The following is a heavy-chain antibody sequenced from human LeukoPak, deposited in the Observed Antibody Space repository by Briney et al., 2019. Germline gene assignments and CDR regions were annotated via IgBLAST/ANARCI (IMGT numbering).Heavy chain of an antibody. V-gene: IGHV3-30*02. CDR2: IRYDGSNK. J-gene: IGHJ4*02. CDR3: AKSAVRGLPVLGN. CDR1: GFTFSSYA. D-gene: IGHD2-21*02. Sequence: GSLRLSCAASGFTFSSYAMSWVRQAPGKGLEWVAFIRYDGSNKFYADSVKGRFTISRDNSKSTLFLQMNSLRTEDTAVYYCAKSAVRGLPVLGNWGQGTLVTVSS.